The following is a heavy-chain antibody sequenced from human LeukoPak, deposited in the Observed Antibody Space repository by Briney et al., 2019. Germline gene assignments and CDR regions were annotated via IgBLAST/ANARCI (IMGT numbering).Heavy chain of an antibody. Sequence: GGSLRLSCAASGFSFSSYEMNWVRQAPGKGLEWISYINSNGRNIDYTDSVRGRFTISRDNAKNSLFLQMNSLRAEDTAVYYCLCLWFGKGVYWGRGTLVTVSS. CDR3: LCLWFGKGVY. CDR1: GFSFSSYE. J-gene: IGHJ4*02. D-gene: IGHD3-10*01. V-gene: IGHV3-48*03. CDR2: INSNGRNI.